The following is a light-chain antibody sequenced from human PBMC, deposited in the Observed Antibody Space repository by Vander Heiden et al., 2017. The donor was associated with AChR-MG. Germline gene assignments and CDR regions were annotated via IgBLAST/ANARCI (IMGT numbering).Light chain of an antibody. Sequence: EIVLTQSPATLSLSPGERATLSCRASQSVSSYLAWYQQNPGQAPRLLIYDASNRATCIPARFSGSGSGTDFTLTISSLEPEDFAVYYCQQRSNWPWTFGHGTKVEIK. CDR2: DAS. CDR3: QQRSNWPWT. J-gene: IGKJ1*01. CDR1: QSVSSY. V-gene: IGKV3-11*01.